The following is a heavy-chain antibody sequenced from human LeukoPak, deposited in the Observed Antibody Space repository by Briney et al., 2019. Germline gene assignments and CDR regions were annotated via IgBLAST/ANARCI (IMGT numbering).Heavy chain of an antibody. D-gene: IGHD5-18*01. V-gene: IGHV1-8*01. CDR1: GYTFTSYD. Sequence: ASVQVSCKASGYTFTSYDINWVRPATGQGLEWMGWMNPNSGNTGYAQRFQGRVTMTRNTSISTAYMELSSLRSEDTAVYYCARGYSYGYIDYWGQGTLVTVSS. J-gene: IGHJ4*02. CDR2: MNPNSGNT. CDR3: ARGYSYGYIDY.